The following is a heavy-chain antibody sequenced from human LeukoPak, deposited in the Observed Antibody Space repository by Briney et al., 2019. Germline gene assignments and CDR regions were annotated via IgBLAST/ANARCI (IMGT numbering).Heavy chain of an antibody. V-gene: IGHV1-2*02. CDR3: ARDPDRYYFDY. Sequence: ASVKVSCKASGYTFTGYYMHWVRQAPGQGLEWMGWINPNSGGTNYAQKFQGRVTMTRDTSISTAYMELRSLRSDDTAVYYCARDPDRYYFDYWGQGTLVTVSS. CDR2: INPNSGGT. J-gene: IGHJ4*02. CDR1: GYTFTGYY.